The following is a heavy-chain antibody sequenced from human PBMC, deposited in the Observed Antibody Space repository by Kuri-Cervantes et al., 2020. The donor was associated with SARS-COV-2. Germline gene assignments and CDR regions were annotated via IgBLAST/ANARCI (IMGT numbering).Heavy chain of an antibody. CDR3: AKSDWFDP. V-gene: IGHV3-74*01. CDR2: FMSDGTSP. Sequence: GGSLRLSCAASGFTLGNYWMHWVRQAPGKGLVWVSRFMSDGTSPSYADSVRGRFTISRDNAKNTLYLQMNSLRADDTAVYYCAKSDWFDPWGQGTLVTVSS. CDR1: GFTLGNYW. J-gene: IGHJ5*02.